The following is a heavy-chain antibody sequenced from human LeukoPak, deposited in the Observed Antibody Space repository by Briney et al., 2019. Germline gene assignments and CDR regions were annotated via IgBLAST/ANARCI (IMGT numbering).Heavy chain of an antibody. CDR2: INSDGSST. J-gene: IGHJ4*02. D-gene: IGHD5-12*01. CDR1: GFTFSRHW. Sequence: GGSLRLSCAASGFTFSRHWMHWVRQAPRKRLVWVSRINSDGSSTSYADSVKGRFTISRDNAKNTLYLQMNSLRAEDTAVYYCKSGIVATIGDYWGQGTLVTASS. V-gene: IGHV3-74*01. CDR3: KSGIVATIGDY.